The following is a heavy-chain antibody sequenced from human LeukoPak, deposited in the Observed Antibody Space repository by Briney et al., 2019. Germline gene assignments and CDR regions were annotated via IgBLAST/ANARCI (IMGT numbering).Heavy chain of an antibody. Sequence: GGSLRLSCAASGFTFSSYAMSWVRQAPGKGLAWISTVSASGDSTSYADSVKGRFTISRDNSKSTVYLQMNSLRVEDTAIYYCARSPLTVGATYYFDYWGQGTLVTVSS. J-gene: IGHJ4*02. V-gene: IGHV3-23*01. D-gene: IGHD2-15*01. CDR2: VSASGDST. CDR1: GFTFSSYA. CDR3: ARSPLTVGATYYFDY.